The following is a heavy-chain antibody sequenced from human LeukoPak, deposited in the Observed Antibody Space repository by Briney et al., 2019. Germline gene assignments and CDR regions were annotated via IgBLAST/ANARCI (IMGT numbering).Heavy chain of an antibody. CDR3: ARDAEDPAYFDY. J-gene: IGHJ4*02. Sequence: GGSLRLSCVASGFTFSSYSMTWVRQAPGKGLEWVSSISSSSSYIYYADSVKGRFTISRDNAKNSLYLQMNSLRAEDTAVYYCARDAEDPAYFDYWGQGTLVTVSS. CDR1: GFTFSSYS. CDR2: ISSSSSYI. V-gene: IGHV3-21*01.